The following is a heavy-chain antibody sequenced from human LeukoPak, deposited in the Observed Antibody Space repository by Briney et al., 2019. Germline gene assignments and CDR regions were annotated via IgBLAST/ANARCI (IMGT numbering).Heavy chain of an antibody. Sequence: PSETLSLTCTISGGSISSSRYYWGWIRQPPGKGLEWIGSIYYSGGTYYNPSLKSRVTILLDTSRNQFSLKLSSVTAADMAVYYCARGLNGYGPVSSGYYDSWGQGTLVTVSS. D-gene: IGHD3-22*01. CDR2: IYYSGGT. CDR1: GGSISSSRYY. CDR3: ARGLNGYGPVSSGYYDS. J-gene: IGHJ5*01. V-gene: IGHV4-39*07.